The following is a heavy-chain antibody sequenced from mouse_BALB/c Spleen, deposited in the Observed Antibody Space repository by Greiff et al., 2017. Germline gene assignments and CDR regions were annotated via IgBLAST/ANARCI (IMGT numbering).Heavy chain of an antibody. Sequence: QVQLKESGAELMKPGASVKISCKATGYTFSSYWIEWVKQRPGHGLEWIGEILPGSGSTNYNEKFKGKATFTADTSSNTAYMQLSSLTSEDSAVYYCARRGLRGWFAYWGQGTLVTVSA. J-gene: IGHJ3*01. D-gene: IGHD2-2*01. CDR1: GYTFSSYW. CDR2: ILPGSGST. CDR3: ARRGLRGWFAY. V-gene: IGHV1-9*01.